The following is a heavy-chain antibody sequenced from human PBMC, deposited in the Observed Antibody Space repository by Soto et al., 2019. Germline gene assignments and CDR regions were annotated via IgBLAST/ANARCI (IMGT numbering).Heavy chain of an antibody. CDR1: GYTFNSFG. CDR3: ARQASKDYCHGGSCYLGY. V-gene: IGHV1-18*01. J-gene: IGHJ4*02. D-gene: IGHD2-15*01. Sequence: QVQLVQSGAEVKQPGASVKVSCRTSGYTFNSFGISWVRQAPGQGLEWMGWISGNNANTNYAQRLQGRVTMTTDTSTSTAYRELRSLRSDDTAVYYSARQASKDYCHGGSCYLGYWGQGTLVTVSS. CDR2: ISGNNANT.